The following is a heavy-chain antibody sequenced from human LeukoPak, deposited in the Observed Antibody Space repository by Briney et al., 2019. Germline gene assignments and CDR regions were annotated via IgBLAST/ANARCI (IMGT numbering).Heavy chain of an antibody. J-gene: IGHJ6*02. CDR3: ARDGYYDSSGPGMDV. D-gene: IGHD3-22*01. CDR2: IYYSGST. Sequence: PSETLSLTCTVSGGSISSSSYYWGWIRQPPGKGLEWIGSIYYSGSTYYNPSLKSRVTISVDTSKNQFSLKLSSVTAADTAVYYCARDGYYDSSGPGMDVWGQGTTVTVSS. CDR1: GGSISSSSYY. V-gene: IGHV4-39*02.